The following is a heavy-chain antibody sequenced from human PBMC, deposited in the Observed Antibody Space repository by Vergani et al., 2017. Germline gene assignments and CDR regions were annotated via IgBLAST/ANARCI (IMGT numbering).Heavy chain of an antibody. V-gene: IGHV1-69*06. Sequence: QVQLVQSGAEVKKPGSSVKVSCKASGGTFSSYAISWVRQAPGQGLEWMGGIIPIFGTANYAQKFQGRVTITADKSTSTAYMELISLRSEDTAVYYCARGPGFPSIASSSSTYYYYYMDVWGKGTTVTVSS. CDR2: IIPIFGTA. CDR1: GGTFSSYA. J-gene: IGHJ6*03. D-gene: IGHD6-6*01. CDR3: ARGPGFPSIASSSSTYYYYYMDV.